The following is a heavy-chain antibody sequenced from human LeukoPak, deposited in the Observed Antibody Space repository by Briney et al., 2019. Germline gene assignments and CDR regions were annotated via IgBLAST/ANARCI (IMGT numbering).Heavy chain of an antibody. CDR1: GYTFTSYA. V-gene: IGHV1-69*04. D-gene: IGHD4-17*01. CDR2: IIPILGIA. J-gene: IGHJ6*02. Sequence: ASVKVSCKASGYTFTSYAISWVRQAPGQGLEWMGRIIPILGIANYAQKFQGRVTITADKSTSTAYMELSSLRSEDTAVYYCARSYGDYLYGMDVWGQGTTVTVSS. CDR3: ARSYGDYLYGMDV.